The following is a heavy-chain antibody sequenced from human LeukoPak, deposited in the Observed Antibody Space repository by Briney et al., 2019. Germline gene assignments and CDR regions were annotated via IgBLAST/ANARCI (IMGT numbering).Heavy chain of an antibody. V-gene: IGHV3-33*01. D-gene: IGHD2-2*01. J-gene: IGHJ6*02. CDR2: IWYDGSSK. CDR1: GFTFSSYG. CDR3: ARVGSSTSSPYGMDV. Sequence: GGSLRLSCAASGFTFSSYGMHWVRQAPGKGLEWVAVIWYDGSSKYYADSVKGRFTISRDNSKNTLYLQMNSLRAEDTAVYYCARVGSSTSSPYGMDVWGQGTTVTVSS.